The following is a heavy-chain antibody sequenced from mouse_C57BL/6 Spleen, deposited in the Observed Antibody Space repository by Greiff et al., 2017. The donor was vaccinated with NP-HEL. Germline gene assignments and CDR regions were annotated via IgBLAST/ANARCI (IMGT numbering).Heavy chain of an antibody. V-gene: IGHV5-4*01. CDR1: GFTFSSYA. CDR2: ISDGGSYT. CDR3: ARDDGYYWFAY. D-gene: IGHD2-3*01. Sequence: EVQRVESGGGLVKPGGSLKLSCAASGFTFSSYAMSWVRQTPEKRLEWVATISDGGSYTYYPDKVKGRFTISRDNAKNNLYLQMSHLKSEDTAMYYCARDDGYYWFAYWGQGTLVTVSA. J-gene: IGHJ3*01.